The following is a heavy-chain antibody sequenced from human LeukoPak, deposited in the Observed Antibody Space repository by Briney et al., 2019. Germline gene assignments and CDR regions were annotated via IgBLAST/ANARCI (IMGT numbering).Heavy chain of an antibody. J-gene: IGHJ3*02. V-gene: IGHV1-69*05. CDR3: AREDYYDSSGYI. D-gene: IGHD3-22*01. Sequence: SVKVSCKASGGTFSSYAISWVRQAPGQGLEWMGVIIPIFGTANYAQKFQGRVTITTDESTSTAYMELSSLRSEDTAVYYCAREDYYDSSGYIWGQGTMVTVSS. CDR2: IIPIFGTA. CDR1: GGTFSSYA.